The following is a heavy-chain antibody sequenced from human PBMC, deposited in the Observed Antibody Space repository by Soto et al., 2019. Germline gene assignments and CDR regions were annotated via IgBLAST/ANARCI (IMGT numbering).Heavy chain of an antibody. D-gene: IGHD6-19*01. CDR2: NYYSGST. J-gene: IGHJ4*02. Sequence: SESLSLTCTVSGGSVSSGCYYWSWLRQPPGKGLERIGYNYYSGSTNYNPSLKSRVTISVDTSKNQFSLKLSTVTAADTAEYYCARTVAGTQVLFDYWGQGTLVTVSS. CDR3: ARTVAGTQVLFDY. V-gene: IGHV4-61*01. CDR1: GGSVSSGCYY.